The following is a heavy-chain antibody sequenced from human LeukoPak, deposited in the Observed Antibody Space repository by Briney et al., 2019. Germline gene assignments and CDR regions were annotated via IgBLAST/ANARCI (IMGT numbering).Heavy chain of an antibody. CDR3: ARQHIVVVTASGAFDI. CDR1: GGSISSSSYY. CDR2: INHSGST. J-gene: IGHJ3*02. V-gene: IGHV4-39*01. Sequence: SETLSLTCTVSGGSISSSSYYWGWIRQPPGKGLEWIGEINHSGSTNYSPSLKSRVTISVKTSKNQFSLKLSSVTAADTAVYYCARQHIVVVTASGAFDIWGQGTMVTVSS. D-gene: IGHD2-21*02.